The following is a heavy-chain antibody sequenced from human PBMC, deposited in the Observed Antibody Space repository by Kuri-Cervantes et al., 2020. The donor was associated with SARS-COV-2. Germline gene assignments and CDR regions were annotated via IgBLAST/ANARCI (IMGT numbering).Heavy chain of an antibody. CDR2: IYYSGST. Sequence: SETLSLTCTVSGSSISSYYWSWIRQPPGQGLEWLGYIYYSGSTKYNPSLESRVTISLDTSRNQFSLKLSSVTAADSAVYYCARSGYYSRGVTYYYMDVWDKGTTVTVSS. D-gene: IGHD3-22*01. CDR1: GSSISSYY. CDR3: ARSGYYSRGVTYYYMDV. J-gene: IGHJ6*03. V-gene: IGHV4-59*12.